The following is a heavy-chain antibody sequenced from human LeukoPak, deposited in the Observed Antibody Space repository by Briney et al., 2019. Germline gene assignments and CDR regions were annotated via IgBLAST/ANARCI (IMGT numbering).Heavy chain of an antibody. CDR2: IYYSGST. CDR3: ARDAPVRYSGSYFDY. J-gene: IGHJ4*02. Sequence: SETLSLTCTVSGGSISSYYWSWIRRPPGKGLEWIGYIYYSGSTNYNPSLKSRVTISVDTSKNQFSLKLSSVTAADTAVYYCARDAPVRYSGSYFDYWGQGTLVTVSS. CDR1: GGSISSYY. D-gene: IGHD1-26*01. V-gene: IGHV4-59*01.